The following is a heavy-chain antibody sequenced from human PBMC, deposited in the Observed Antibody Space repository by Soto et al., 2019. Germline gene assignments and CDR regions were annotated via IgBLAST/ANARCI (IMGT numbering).Heavy chain of an antibody. V-gene: IGHV4-39*01. J-gene: IGHJ4*02. CDR1: GGSISSSSYY. Sequence: SETLSLTCTVSGGSISSSSYYWGWIRQPPGKGLEWIGSIYYSGSTYYNPSLKSRVTISVDTSKNQFSLKLSSVTAADTAVYYCARRGLEIDYWGQGTLVTVSS. CDR3: ARRGLEIDY. D-gene: IGHD1-1*01. CDR2: IYYSGST.